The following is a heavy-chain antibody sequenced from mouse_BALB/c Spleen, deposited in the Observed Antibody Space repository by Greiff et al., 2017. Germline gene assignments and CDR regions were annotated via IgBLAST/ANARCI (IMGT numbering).Heavy chain of an antibody. CDR1: GYTFTSYW. J-gene: IGHJ4*01. Sequence: QVQLKQPGAELVKPGASVKLSCKASGYTFTSYWMHWVKQRPGQGLEWIGEIDPSDSYTNYNQKFKGKATLTVDKSSSTAYMQLSSLTSEDSAVYYCARDGNFGATCAMDYGGKGTSVTVSS. V-gene: IGHV1-69*02. D-gene: IGHD3-1*01. CDR2: IDPSDSYT. CDR3: ARDGNFGATCAMDY.